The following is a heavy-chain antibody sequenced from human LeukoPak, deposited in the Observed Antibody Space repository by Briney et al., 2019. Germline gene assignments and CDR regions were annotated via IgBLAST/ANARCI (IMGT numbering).Heavy chain of an antibody. CDR1: GGSIGYFY. Sequence: SETLSLTCTVSGGSIGYFYWSWIRQSPGKGLQWIGYVHNSGSTNYNPSFASRLSISLDTSKQQFSLRLSSATAADTAVYYCAREQLHSGRFDYWGQGILVTVSS. V-gene: IGHV4-59*01. J-gene: IGHJ4*02. CDR2: VHNSGST. D-gene: IGHD1-26*01. CDR3: AREQLHSGRFDY.